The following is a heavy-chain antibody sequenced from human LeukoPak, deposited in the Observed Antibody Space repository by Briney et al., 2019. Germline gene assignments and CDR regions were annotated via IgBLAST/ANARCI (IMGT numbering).Heavy chain of an antibody. CDR3: ARGVDYYENSGTIDY. Sequence: GGSLRLSCAASGFTFSSYAMNWVRQPPGKGLEWVAIIWYDGSNKKYEDSVKGRFTISRDNSKNTLYLQMNSLRAEDTAVYYCARGVDYYENSGTIDYWGQGTLVTVSS. CDR1: GFTFSSYA. D-gene: IGHD3-22*01. J-gene: IGHJ4*02. CDR2: IWYDGSNK. V-gene: IGHV3-33*08.